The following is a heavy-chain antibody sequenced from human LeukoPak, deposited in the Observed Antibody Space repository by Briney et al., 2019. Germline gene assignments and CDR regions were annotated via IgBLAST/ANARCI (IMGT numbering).Heavy chain of an antibody. CDR2: ITGSGGNT. Sequence: GGSLRLSCAASGFIFSSYSMSWVRQAPGMGLEWVSVITGSGGNTYYADSVKGRFTISRDNSKNTLYLQMNSLRAEDTALYYCAKDFVRYNIQFDYWGQGALVTVSS. CDR1: GFIFSSYS. D-gene: IGHD1-1*01. CDR3: AKDFVRYNIQFDY. V-gene: IGHV3-23*01. J-gene: IGHJ4*02.